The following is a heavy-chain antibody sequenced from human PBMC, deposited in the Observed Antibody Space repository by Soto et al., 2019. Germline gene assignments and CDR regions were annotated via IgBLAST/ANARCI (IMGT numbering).Heavy chain of an antibody. CDR1: GFTFSSYA. V-gene: IGHV3-23*01. D-gene: IGHD3-10*01. CDR3: AKGHEITMVRGVIPFDY. CDR2: ISGSGGST. J-gene: IGHJ4*02. Sequence: PGGSLRLSCAASGFTFSSYAMSWVRQAPGKGLEWVSAISGSGGSTYYADSVKGRFTISRDNSKNTLYLQMNSLRAEDTAVYYCAKGHEITMVRGVIPFDYWGQGTLVTVSS.